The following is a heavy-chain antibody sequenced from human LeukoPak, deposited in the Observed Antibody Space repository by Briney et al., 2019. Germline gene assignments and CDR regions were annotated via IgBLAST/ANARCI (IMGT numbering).Heavy chain of an antibody. CDR3: ARELNEVAHS. V-gene: IGHV3-21*01. Sequence: PGGSLRLSCAASGFTFSSYSLNWVRQAPGKGLEWASSISSSSSYIYYADSVKGRFTISRDNAKNSLYLQMNSLRAEDTAVYYCARELNEVAHSWGQGTLVTVSS. CDR1: GFTFSSYS. CDR2: ISSSSSYI. J-gene: IGHJ4*02. D-gene: IGHD5-12*01.